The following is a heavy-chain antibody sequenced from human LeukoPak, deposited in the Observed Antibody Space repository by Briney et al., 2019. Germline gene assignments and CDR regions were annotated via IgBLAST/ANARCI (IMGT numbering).Heavy chain of an antibody. D-gene: IGHD1-1*01. Sequence: GGSLRLSCAASGFTFSSYSMNWVRQAPGKGLEWVSSIISSSSYIYYADSVKGRFTISRDNAKNSLYLQMNSLRAEDTAVYYCARDKGRYNWNDDDAFDIWGQGTMVTVSS. J-gene: IGHJ3*02. V-gene: IGHV3-21*01. CDR2: IISSSSYI. CDR3: ARDKGRYNWNDDDAFDI. CDR1: GFTFSSYS.